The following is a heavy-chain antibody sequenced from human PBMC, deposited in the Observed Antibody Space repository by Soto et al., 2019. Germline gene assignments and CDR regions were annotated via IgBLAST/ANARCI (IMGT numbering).Heavy chain of an antibody. D-gene: IGHD3-10*01. CDR1: GGTFSSYT. J-gene: IGHJ6*02. CDR2: IIPILGIA. Sequence: QVQLVQSGAEVKKPGASVKVSCKASGGTFSSYTISSVRHAPGQGLEWMGMIIPILGIANYAQQFQGRVTITADKSTSIAYMELSSMRSEDTAVYYCASYTGESYDYYGIDVWGHGTTVTVS. CDR3: ASYTGESYDYYGIDV. V-gene: IGHV1-69*02.